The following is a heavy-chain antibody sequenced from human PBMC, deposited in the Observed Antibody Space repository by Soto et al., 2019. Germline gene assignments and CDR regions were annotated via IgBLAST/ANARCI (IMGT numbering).Heavy chain of an antibody. CDR1: GFTVSINY. Sequence: GSLRLSCXASGFTVSINYMSWVRQAPGNGLEWVSVIYSGGSTYYADSVKGRFTISRDNSKNTLYLQMNSLRAEDTAVYYCARDLDFWSGSSYYGMDVGGQGTTVPVSS. D-gene: IGHD3-3*01. CDR2: IYSGGST. J-gene: IGHJ6*02. CDR3: ARDLDFWSGSSYYGMDV. V-gene: IGHV3-53*01.